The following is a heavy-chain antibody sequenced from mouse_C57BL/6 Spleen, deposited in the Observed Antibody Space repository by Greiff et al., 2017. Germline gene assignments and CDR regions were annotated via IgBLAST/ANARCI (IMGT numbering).Heavy chain of an antibody. CDR3: ARSGGYLYYFDY. D-gene: IGHD5-1*01. CDR2: IDPSDSET. J-gene: IGHJ2*01. Sequence: QVQLKQPGAELVRPGSSVKLSCKASGYTFTSYWMHWVKQRPIQGLEWIGNIDPSDSETHYNQKFKDKATLTVDKSSSTAYMQLSSLTSEDSAVYYCARSGGYLYYFDYWGQGTTLTVSS. V-gene: IGHV1-52*01. CDR1: GYTFTSYW.